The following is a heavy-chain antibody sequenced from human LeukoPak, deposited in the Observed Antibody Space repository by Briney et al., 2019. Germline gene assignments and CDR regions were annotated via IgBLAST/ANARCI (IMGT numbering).Heavy chain of an antibody. V-gene: IGHV3-21*06. CDR3: ARADCSGSTCYLRHSWFDP. Sequence: PGGSLRLSCAASGFTLSTFDMNWVRQAPGKGLEWVSSISTSSRYIYYRDSVKGRFTNSRDDAKNSLYLQMNSLPVEDTAVYYCARADCSGSTCYLRHSWFDPWGQGTLVTVSS. D-gene: IGHD2-2*01. CDR2: ISTSSRYI. CDR1: GFTLSTFD. J-gene: IGHJ5*02.